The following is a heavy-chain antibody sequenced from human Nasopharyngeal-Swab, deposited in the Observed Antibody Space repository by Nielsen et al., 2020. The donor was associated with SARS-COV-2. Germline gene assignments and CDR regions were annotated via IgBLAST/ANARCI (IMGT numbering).Heavy chain of an antibody. CDR2: FDPEVGET. CDR1: GYTLTELS. CDR3: AAEKGGYSELYH. J-gene: IGHJ5*02. V-gene: IGHV1-24*01. Sequence: ASVKVSCKVSGYTLTELSIQWVRQAPGKGLEWMGGFDPEVGETIHAQKFQGRVTMTEDTSTDTAYMELSSLRSEDTAVYYCAAEKGGYSELYHWGQGTLVTVPS. D-gene: IGHD6-13*01.